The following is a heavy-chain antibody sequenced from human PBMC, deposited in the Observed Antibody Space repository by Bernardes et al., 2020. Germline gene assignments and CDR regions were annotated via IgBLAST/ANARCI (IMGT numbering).Heavy chain of an antibody. CDR1: GGSISSSSYY. J-gene: IGHJ3*02. CDR2: IYYSGST. D-gene: IGHD2-15*01. CDR3: ARGRGSLGGKTPMEGARYCSGGSCSDAFDI. V-gene: IGHV4-39*01. Sequence: SETLSLTCTVSGGSISSSSYYWGWIRQPPGKGLEWIGSIYYSGSTYYNPSLKSRVTISVDTTKNQFSLKLSSVTAADTAVYYCARGRGSLGGKTPMEGARYCSGGSCSDAFDIWGQGTMVTVSS.